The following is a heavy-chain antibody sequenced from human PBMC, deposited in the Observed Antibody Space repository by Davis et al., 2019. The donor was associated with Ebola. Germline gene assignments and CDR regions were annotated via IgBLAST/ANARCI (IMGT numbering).Heavy chain of an antibody. Sequence: AASVKVSCKASGYTFKNYAISWVRQAPGQGLEWVGWMNPKSGNTGYAEKFQGRVTMTRDTSISTAYMELSSLRSEDTAVYYCATDRGDYPGGYWGQGTLVTVSS. V-gene: IGHV1-8*02. J-gene: IGHJ4*02. D-gene: IGHD4/OR15-4a*01. CDR3: ATDRGDYPGGY. CDR2: MNPKSGNT. CDR1: GYTFKNYA.